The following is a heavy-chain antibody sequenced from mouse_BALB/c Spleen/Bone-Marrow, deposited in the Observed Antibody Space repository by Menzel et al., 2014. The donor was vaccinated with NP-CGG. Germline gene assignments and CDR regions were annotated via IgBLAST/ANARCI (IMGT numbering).Heavy chain of an antibody. Sequence: DVQLQESGGGLVQPGGSLKLSCAASGFDFRRYWMSWVRQAPGKRLEWIGEINPESSTINYTPSLKDKFIISRDNAKNTLYLQMSKVRSEDTALYYCARLGYYGYFVDWGQGTTLTVSS. CDR2: INPESSTI. J-gene: IGHJ2*01. CDR1: GFDFRRYW. CDR3: ARLGYYGYFVD. D-gene: IGHD2-3*01. V-gene: IGHV4-1*02.